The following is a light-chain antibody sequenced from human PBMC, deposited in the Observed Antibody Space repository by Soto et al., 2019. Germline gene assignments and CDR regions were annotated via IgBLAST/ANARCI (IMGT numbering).Light chain of an antibody. J-gene: IGKJ1*01. CDR2: KAS. CDR1: QSIISW. Sequence: DIQMTQSPSTLSASVGARVTITCRASQSIISWLALYQQKPGRGPKLLIYKASSLKSGVPTRFSGSGTGTECTLTISSLQPDDVATYYCQQYNSYPWTFGQGTKVEIK. V-gene: IGKV1-5*03. CDR3: QQYNSYPWT.